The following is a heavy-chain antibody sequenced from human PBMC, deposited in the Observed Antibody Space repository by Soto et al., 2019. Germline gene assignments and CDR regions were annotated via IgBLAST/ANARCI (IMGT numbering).Heavy chain of an antibody. D-gene: IGHD2-15*01. V-gene: IGHV3-30*14. CDR2: ISSDGSSQ. CDR3: ASELVVVAATDY. Sequence: GGSLRLSCAASGFTFTNFAMHWVRQAPGKGLEWVALISSDGSSQYSADSVKGRFTISRDNSKNTLYLQMNSLRPEDTAVYYCASELVVVAATDYWGQGTLVTVSS. J-gene: IGHJ4*02. CDR1: GFTFTNFA.